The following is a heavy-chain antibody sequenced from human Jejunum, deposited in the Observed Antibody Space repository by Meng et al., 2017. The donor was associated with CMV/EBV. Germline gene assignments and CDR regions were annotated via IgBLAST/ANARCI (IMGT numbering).Heavy chain of an antibody. V-gene: IGHV4-59*01. CDR2: IYSRGST. D-gene: IGHD6-25*01. J-gene: IGHJ4*02. CDR3: ARGGYNRPLDY. CDR1: GGSISPYY. Sequence: CTVSGGSISPYYWSWLRQPQGKGREWIGYIYSRGSTNYNPSLKSRLTISVDTSKNQFSLRLTPVTAADAAVYYCARGGYNRPLDYWGQGALVTVSS.